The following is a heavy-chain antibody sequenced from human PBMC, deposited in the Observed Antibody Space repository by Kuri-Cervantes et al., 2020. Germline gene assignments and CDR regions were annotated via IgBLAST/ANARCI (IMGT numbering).Heavy chain of an antibody. CDR1: GFTVSSNY. V-gene: IGHV3-66*01. D-gene: IGHD5-24*01. J-gene: IGHJ4*02. CDR3: ARDGGWLQSQYYFDY. Sequence: GGSLRLSYAASGFTVSSNYMSWVRQVPGKGLEWVSVIYSGGSTYYADSVKGRFTISRDNSKNTLYLQMNSLRAEDTAVYYCARDGGWLQSQYYFDYWGQGTLVTVSS. CDR2: IYSGGST.